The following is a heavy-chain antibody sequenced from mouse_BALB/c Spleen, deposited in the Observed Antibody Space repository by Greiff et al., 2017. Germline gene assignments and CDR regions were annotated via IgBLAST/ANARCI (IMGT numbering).Heavy chain of an antibody. CDR2: IYPGDGDT. Sequence: VQLQQPGSVLVRPGASVKLSCKASGYAFSSSWMNWVKQRPGQGLEWIGRIYPGDGDTNYNGKFKGKATLTADKSSSTAYMQLSSLTSVDSAVYFCAREGMDYWGQGTSVTVSS. V-gene: IGHV1-82*01. CDR3: AREGMDY. CDR1: GYAFSSSW. J-gene: IGHJ4*01.